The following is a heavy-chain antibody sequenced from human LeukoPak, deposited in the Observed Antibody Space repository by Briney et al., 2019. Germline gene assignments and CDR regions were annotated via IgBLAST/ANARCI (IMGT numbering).Heavy chain of an antibody. CDR3: ARGDWDYYYYMDV. CDR2: IYYSGST. CDR1: GAPISSYY. Sequence: SETLSLTCTVSGAPISSYYWSWIRQPPGKGLEWIGYIYYSGSTNYNPSLKSRVTISVDTSKNQFSLKLSSVTAADTAVYYCARGDWDYYYYMDVWGKGTTVTVSS. D-gene: IGHD2-21*01. J-gene: IGHJ6*03. V-gene: IGHV4-59*01.